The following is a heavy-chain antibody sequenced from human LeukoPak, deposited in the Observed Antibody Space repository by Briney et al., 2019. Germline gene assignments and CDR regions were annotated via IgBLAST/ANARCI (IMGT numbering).Heavy chain of an antibody. CDR2: IIPILGIA. J-gene: IGHJ4*02. CDR3: ARDLRSAAGIAAAGIDC. CDR1: GGTFSSYA. V-gene: IGHV1-69*04. D-gene: IGHD6-13*01. Sequence: SVNVSCKASGGTFSSYAISWVRQAPGQGLEWMGRIIPILGIANYAQKFQGRVTITADKSTSTAYMELSSLRSEDTAVYYCARDLRSAAGIAAAGIDCWGQGTLVTVSS.